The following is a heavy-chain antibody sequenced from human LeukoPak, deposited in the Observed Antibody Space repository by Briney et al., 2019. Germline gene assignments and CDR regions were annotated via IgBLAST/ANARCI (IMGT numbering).Heavy chain of an antibody. CDR1: GGSISSGDYY. CDR2: IYYSGST. CDR3: ARDFGYYDNTDY. V-gene: IGHV4-30-4*08. J-gene: IGHJ4*02. Sequence: SETLSLTCTVSGGSISSGDYYWSWIRQPPGKGLEWIGYIYYSGSTYYNPSLKSRVTISVGTSKNQFSLKLSSVTAADTAVYYCARDFGYYDNTDYWGQGTLVTVSS. D-gene: IGHD3-22*01.